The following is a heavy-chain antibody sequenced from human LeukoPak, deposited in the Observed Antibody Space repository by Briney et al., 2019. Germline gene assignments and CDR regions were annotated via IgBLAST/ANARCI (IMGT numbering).Heavy chain of an antibody. CDR1: GYSISNAYY. V-gene: IGHV4-38-2*01. J-gene: IGHJ6*03. Sequence: PSETLSLTCAVSGYSISNAYYWGWIRQPPGKGLEWIGSIYHSGTTYYNPSLRSRVTISVDTSKNQFSLKLNSVTATDTAVYYCARAYFYYNYMGVWGKGTTATVSS. CDR2: IYHSGTT. CDR3: ARAYFYYNYMGV.